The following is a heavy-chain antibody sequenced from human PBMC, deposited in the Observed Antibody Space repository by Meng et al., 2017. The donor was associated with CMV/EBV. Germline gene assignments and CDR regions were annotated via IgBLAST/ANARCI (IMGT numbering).Heavy chain of an antibody. V-gene: IGHV3-30-3*02. CDR1: GFTFSSEA. CDR2: ISYDGINK. Sequence: GESLKISYGASGFTFSSEAMHWVRQAPGKGLQWVAGISYDGINKNYADSVKGRFTISRDNSRNTLSLQMNSLTIYDTAVYYCAKTNDLDSWGQGTLVTVSS. CDR3: AKTNDLDS. J-gene: IGHJ4*02.